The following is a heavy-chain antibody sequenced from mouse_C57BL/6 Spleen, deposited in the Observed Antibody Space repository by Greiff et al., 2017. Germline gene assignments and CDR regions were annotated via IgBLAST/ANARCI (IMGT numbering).Heavy chain of an antibody. D-gene: IGHD3-2*02. CDR2: IWRGGST. J-gene: IGHJ2*01. CDR3: AKEGGQLRLRFDY. Sequence: QVQLQQSGPGLVQPSQSLSITCTVSGFSLSSYGVHWVRQSPGKGLEWLGVIWRGGSTDYNAAFMSRLSITKDNSKSQVFFKMHSLHTDDPAIYYCAKEGGQLRLRFDYWGQGTTLTVSS. CDR1: GFSLSSYG. V-gene: IGHV2-5*01.